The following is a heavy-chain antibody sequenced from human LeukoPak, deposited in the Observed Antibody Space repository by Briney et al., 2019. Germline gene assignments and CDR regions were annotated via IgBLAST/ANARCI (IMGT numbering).Heavy chain of an antibody. V-gene: IGHV3-15*01. CDR1: GFTVSSNY. D-gene: IGHD5-18*01. Sequence: GGSLRLSCAASGFTVSSNYMSWVRQAPGKGLEWVGRIRSKTDGETTDYAAPVKGRFTISRDDSKNTLYLHMDSLTTEDTAVYFCAHRDTTLVRVDYWGQGTLVTVSS. CDR3: AHRDTTLVRVDY. J-gene: IGHJ4*02. CDR2: IRSKTDGETT.